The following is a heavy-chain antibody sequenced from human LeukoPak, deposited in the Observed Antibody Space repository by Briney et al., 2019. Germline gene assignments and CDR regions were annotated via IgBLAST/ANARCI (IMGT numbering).Heavy chain of an antibody. Sequence: GGSLRLSCAASVFIFNSYAMSWVRHAPGKGLEWVSTISDIGLSTYYADSVKGRLTISRDNSKNTLSLLLSSLRADDTAIYYCARISLRAFDVWGQGTTVTVSS. V-gene: IGHV3-23*01. J-gene: IGHJ3*01. CDR3: ARISLRAFDV. CDR2: ISDIGLST. CDR1: VFIFNSYA. D-gene: IGHD2/OR15-2a*01.